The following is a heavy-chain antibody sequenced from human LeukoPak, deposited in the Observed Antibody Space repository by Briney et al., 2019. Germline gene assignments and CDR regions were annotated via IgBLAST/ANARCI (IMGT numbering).Heavy chain of an antibody. CDR3: ARSPPNYYDFWSGYYRGPNWFDP. CDR1: GGSISSYY. J-gene: IGHJ5*02. Sequence: SETLSLTCTVSGGSISSYYWSWIRQPPGKGLEWIGYIYYSGSTNYNPSLKSGVTISVDTSKNQFSLKLSSVTAADTAVYYCARSPPNYYDFWSGYYRGPNWFDPWGQGTLVTVSS. CDR2: IYYSGST. V-gene: IGHV4-59*01. D-gene: IGHD3-3*01.